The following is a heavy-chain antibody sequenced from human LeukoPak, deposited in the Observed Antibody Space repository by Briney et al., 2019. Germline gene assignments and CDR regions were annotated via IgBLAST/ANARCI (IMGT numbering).Heavy chain of an antibody. J-gene: IGHJ4*02. Sequence: PSETLSLTCTVSGGSISSSSYYWGWIRQPPGKGLEWIGSIYYSGSTYYNPSLKSRVTISVDTSKNQFSLKLSSVTAADTAVYYCARESGMGDTMIEVWGQGTLVTVSS. V-gene: IGHV4-39*07. CDR2: IYYSGST. D-gene: IGHD3-22*01. CDR1: GGSISSSSYY. CDR3: ARESGMGDTMIEV.